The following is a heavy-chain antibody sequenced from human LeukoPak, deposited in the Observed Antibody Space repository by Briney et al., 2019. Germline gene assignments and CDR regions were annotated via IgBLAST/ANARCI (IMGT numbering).Heavy chain of an antibody. CDR1: GFTFSDYY. J-gene: IGHJ5*01. CDR3: ARDLRFES. CDR2: ISSRSSSSSYT. V-gene: IGHV3-11*06. Sequence: GGSLRLSCAASGFTFSDYYMSWIRQAPGKGLEGVSYISSRSSSSSYTNYADSVKGRFTISRDNAKNTLYLQMNSLRAEDTAVYYCARDLRFESGGQGTLVTVSS.